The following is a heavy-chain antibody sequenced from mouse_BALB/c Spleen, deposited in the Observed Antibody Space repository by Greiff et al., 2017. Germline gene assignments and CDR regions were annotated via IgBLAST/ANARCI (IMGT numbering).Heavy chain of an antibody. Sequence: VQLVESGPGLVAPSQSLSITCTVSGFSLTSYGVHWVRQPPGTGLEWLGVIWAGGSTNYNSALMSRLSISKDNSKSQVFLKMNSLQTDYTAMYYCARGGNSAWFAYWGQGTLVTVS. CDR3: ARGGNSAWFAY. J-gene: IGHJ3*01. D-gene: IGHD2-1*01. V-gene: IGHV2-9*02. CDR2: IWAGGST. CDR1: GFSLTSYG.